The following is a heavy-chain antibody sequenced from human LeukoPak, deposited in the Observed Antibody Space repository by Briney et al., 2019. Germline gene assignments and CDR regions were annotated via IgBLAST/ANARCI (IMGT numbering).Heavy chain of an antibody. CDR2: IIPIFGTA. V-gene: IGHV1-69*05. J-gene: IGHJ3*02. CDR1: GGTFTSYA. Sequence: GSSVKVSCKASGGTFTSYAISWVGQPPGQGLEWMGGIIPIFGTANYAQKFQGRLTVTTGESTREAYMELISLRSDDTAVYYCAGHGGITIFGVAQPGGAFDIWGQGTMVTVSS. CDR3: AGHGGITIFGVAQPGGAFDI. D-gene: IGHD3-3*01.